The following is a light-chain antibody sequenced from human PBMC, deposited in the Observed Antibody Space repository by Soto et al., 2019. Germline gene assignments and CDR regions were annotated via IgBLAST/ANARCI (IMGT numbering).Light chain of an antibody. V-gene: IGKV3-15*01. J-gene: IGKJ1*01. CDR3: QQYRSWPRT. CDR1: QSVDIS. CDR2: GAS. Sequence: IVLTQSPATLSLSLGDRHTLSCKASQSVDISLAWYQQKPGQAPRLLIYGASTRATDMPGTFSGRGSGTEFTLTITSLRPEDFGVYYCQQYRSWPRTFGQGTKVDIK.